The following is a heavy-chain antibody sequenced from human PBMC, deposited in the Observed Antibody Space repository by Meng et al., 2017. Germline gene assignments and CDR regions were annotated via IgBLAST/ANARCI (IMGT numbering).Heavy chain of an antibody. D-gene: IGHD3-16*01. J-gene: IGHJ4*02. CDR3: ARDSNRWGALKY. CDR2: IWYDVSNK. CDR1: GFTFSSYG. V-gene: IGHV3-33*01. Sequence: GESLKISCAASGFTFSSYGMHWVRQAPGKGLEWVAVIWYDVSNKYYADSVKGRFTISRDNSKNTLYLQMNSLRAEDTAVYYCARDSNRWGALKYWGQGTLVPSPQ.